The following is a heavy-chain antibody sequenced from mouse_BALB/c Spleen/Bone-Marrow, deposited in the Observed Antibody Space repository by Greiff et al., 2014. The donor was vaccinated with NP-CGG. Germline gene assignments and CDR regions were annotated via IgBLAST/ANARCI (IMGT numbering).Heavy chain of an antibody. CDR3: ARSRGTTATTYYFDY. D-gene: IGHD1-2*01. Sequence: EVQLQQSGPELVKPGASVKISCKASGYTYTDYNMHWVKQSHGKSLEWIVYIYPHNGGNGYNRKFKNKATLTVDSSSSTAYMELRSLTSEDSAVYYCARSRGTTATTYYFDYWGQGTTLTVSS. V-gene: IGHV1S29*02. CDR1: GYTYTDYN. CDR2: IYPHNGGN. J-gene: IGHJ2*01.